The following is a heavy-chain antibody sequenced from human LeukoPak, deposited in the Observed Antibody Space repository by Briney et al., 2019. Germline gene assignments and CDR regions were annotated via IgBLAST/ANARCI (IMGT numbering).Heavy chain of an antibody. CDR1: GFTFSNCG. D-gene: IGHD3-10*01. V-gene: IGHV3-33*01. Sequence: GGSLRLSCAASGFTFSNCGMHWVRQAPGKGLEWVAVIWYDGSTKYYAGSVKGRFTISRDNSKNTLYLQMNSLRAEDTAVYYCAILRGSGSYSTYYYGMDGWGKGTTVTVSS. CDR3: AILRGSGSYSTYYYGMDG. CDR2: IWYDGSTK. J-gene: IGHJ6*04.